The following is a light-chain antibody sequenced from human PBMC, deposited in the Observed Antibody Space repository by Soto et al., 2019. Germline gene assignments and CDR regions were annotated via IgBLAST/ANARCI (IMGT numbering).Light chain of an antibody. J-gene: IGKJ2*01. CDR1: QSVSSN. CDR3: QQYNHWPLYT. V-gene: IGKV3-15*01. CDR2: GAS. Sequence: EIVMTQSPVTLSVSRGEGATLSCRASQSVSSNLAWYQQKPGQAPRLLIYGASTRASGVPARFIGGGSGTEFTLTISSLQSEDSAVYYCQQYNHWPLYTFGQGTKLEIK.